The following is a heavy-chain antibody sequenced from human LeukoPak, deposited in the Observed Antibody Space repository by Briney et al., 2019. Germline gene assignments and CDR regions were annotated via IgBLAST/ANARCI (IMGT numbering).Heavy chain of an antibody. CDR1: GGSFSGYY. J-gene: IGHJ4*02. V-gene: IGHV4-34*01. CDR3: ARLGRWLFDY. Sequence: SETLSLTCAVYGGSFSGYYWSWIRQPPGKGLEWIGEINHSGSTNYNPSLKSRVTISVDTSKNQFSLKLSSVTAADTAVYYCARLGRWLFDYWGQGTLVTVSS. CDR2: INHSGST. D-gene: IGHD5-24*01.